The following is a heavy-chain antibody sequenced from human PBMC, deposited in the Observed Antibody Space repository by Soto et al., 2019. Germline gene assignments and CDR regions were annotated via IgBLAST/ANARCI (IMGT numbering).Heavy chain of an antibody. CDR2: IWYDGSNK. CDR3: ARRVPAVYGMDV. Sequence: QVQLVESGGGVVQPVRSLRLSCAASGFTFSSYGMHWVRQAPVKGLEWVAVIWYDGSNKYYADYVKGLVTLSRDNSKNTLYMQMNSLSAEVTAVYYCARRVPAVYGMDVWCRCTTVTVS. V-gene: IGHV3-33*01. D-gene: IGHD2-2*01. CDR1: GFTFSSYG. J-gene: IGHJ6*02.